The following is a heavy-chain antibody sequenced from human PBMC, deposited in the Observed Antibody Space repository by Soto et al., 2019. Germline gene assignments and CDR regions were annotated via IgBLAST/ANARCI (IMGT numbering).Heavy chain of an antibody. CDR2: IYHSGST. J-gene: IGHJ4*02. Sequence: SETLSLTCAVSGGSISSSNWWSWVRQPPGKGLEWIGEIYHSGSTNYNPSLKSRVTISVDKSKNQFSLKLSSVTAADTAVYYCARDGIDGSGSYYNGFDYWGQGTLVTVS. D-gene: IGHD3-10*01. V-gene: IGHV4-4*02. CDR3: ARDGIDGSGSYYNGFDY. CDR1: GGSISSSNW.